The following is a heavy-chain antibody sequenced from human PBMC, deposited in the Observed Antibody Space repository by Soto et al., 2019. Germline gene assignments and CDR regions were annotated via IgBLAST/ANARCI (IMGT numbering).Heavy chain of an antibody. V-gene: IGHV4-4*07. Sequence: SETPSLTCTVSGGSISSYYWSWIRQPAGKGLEWIGRIYTSGSTNYNPSLKSRVTMSVDTSKNQFSLKLSSVTAADTAVYYCATIRYNRNLNWYFDLWGRGTLVTVSS. CDR3: ATIRYNRNLNWYFDL. CDR2: IYTSGST. J-gene: IGHJ2*01. CDR1: GGSISSYY. D-gene: IGHD1-20*01.